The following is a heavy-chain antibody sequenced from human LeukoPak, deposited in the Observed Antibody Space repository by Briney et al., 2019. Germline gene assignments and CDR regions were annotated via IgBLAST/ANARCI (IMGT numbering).Heavy chain of an antibody. V-gene: IGHV4-39*01. D-gene: IGHD1-14*01. J-gene: IGHJ5*02. CDR1: GGSISSSSYY. CDR2: IYYSGST. Sequence: SETLSLTCTVSGGSISSSSYYWGWIRQPPGKGLEWIGNIYYSGSTYYNPSLKSRVTISVDTSKNQFSLKLSSVTAADTAVYYCARLHRILYNWFDPWGQGTLVTVSS. CDR3: ARLHRILYNWFDP.